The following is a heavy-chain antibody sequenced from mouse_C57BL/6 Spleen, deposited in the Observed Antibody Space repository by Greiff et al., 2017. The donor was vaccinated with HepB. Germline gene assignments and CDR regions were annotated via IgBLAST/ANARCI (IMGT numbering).Heavy chain of an antibody. J-gene: IGHJ4*01. Sequence: VKLMESGPELVKPGASVKISCKASGYAFSSSWMNWVKQRPGKGLEWIGRIYPGDGDTNYNGKFKGKATLTADKSSSTAYMQLSSLTSEDSAVYFCARSNWDGYAMDYWGQGTSVTVSS. CDR3: ARSNWDGYAMDY. CDR2: IYPGDGDT. V-gene: IGHV1-82*01. D-gene: IGHD4-1*01. CDR1: GYAFSSSW.